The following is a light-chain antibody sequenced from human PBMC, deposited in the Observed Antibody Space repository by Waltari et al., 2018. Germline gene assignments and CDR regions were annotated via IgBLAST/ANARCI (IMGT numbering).Light chain of an antibody. Sequence: NFMLTQPHSVSESPGKTVTISCTRSSGSIASNYVQWFQQRPGSAPTTVIHEDNQRPSGVPGRFYGSIDSSSNSASLTISGLKTEDEADYYCQSYDSSNQGVFGGGTKLTVL. J-gene: IGLJ3*02. CDR2: EDN. CDR3: QSYDSSNQGV. CDR1: SGSIASNY. V-gene: IGLV6-57*03.